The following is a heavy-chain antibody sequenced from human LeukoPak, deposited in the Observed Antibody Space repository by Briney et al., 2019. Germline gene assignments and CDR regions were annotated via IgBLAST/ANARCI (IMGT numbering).Heavy chain of an antibody. V-gene: IGHV4-34*01. Sequence: SETLSLTCAVYGGSLSGYYWSWIRQPPGKGLEWIGEINHSGSTNYNPSLKSRVTISVDTSKNQFSLKLSSVTAADTAVYYCARDRIPYDFWSGYYRYNWFDPWGQGTLVTVSS. J-gene: IGHJ5*02. CDR3: ARDRIPYDFWSGYYRYNWFDP. CDR2: INHSGST. D-gene: IGHD3-3*01. CDR1: GGSLSGYY.